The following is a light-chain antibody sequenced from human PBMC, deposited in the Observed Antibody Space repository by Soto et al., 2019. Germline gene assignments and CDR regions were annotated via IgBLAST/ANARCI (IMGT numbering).Light chain of an antibody. Sequence: GDRVTITCRASQSISSWVAWYQQKPGKAPKLLIYDASSLESGVPSRFSGSGSGTEFTLTISSLQPDDFATYYCQQYNSYSWTFGQGTKMDI. CDR2: DAS. CDR1: QSISSW. J-gene: IGKJ1*01. V-gene: IGKV1-5*01. CDR3: QQYNSYSWT.